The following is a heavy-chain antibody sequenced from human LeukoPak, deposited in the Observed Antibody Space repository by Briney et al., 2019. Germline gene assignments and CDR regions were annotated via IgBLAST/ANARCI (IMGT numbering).Heavy chain of an antibody. V-gene: IGHV3-21*01. D-gene: IGHD5-18*01. Sequence: GSLRLSCAASGFTFSSYSMNWVRQAPGKGLEWASSISSSSSYIYHADSVKGRFTIPRDNAKNSLYLQMNSLRAEDTAVYYCARERSGYSYGYLYYYYGMDVWGQGTTVTVSS. CDR3: ARERSGYSYGYLYYYYGMDV. CDR2: ISSSSSYI. CDR1: GFTFSSYS. J-gene: IGHJ6*02.